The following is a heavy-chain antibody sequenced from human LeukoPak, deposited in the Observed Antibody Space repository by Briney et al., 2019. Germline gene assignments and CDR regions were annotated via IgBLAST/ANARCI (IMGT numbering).Heavy chain of an antibody. J-gene: IGHJ4*02. V-gene: IGHV4-59*08. D-gene: IGHD5-12*01. Sequence: PSETLSLTCTVSGGSISSYYWSWIRQPPGKGLEWIGYIYYSGSTNYNPSLKSRVTISVDTSKNQFSLKLSSVTAADTAVYYCAKLLYSGYDPFDYWGQGTLVTVSS. CDR2: IYYSGST. CDR3: AKLLYSGYDPFDY. CDR1: GGSISSYY.